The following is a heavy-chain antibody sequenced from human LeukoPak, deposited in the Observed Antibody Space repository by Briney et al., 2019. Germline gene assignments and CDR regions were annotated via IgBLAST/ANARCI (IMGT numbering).Heavy chain of an antibody. Sequence: SEALSLPCAVYGGSFSGYYWSWIRQSPGKGLEWIGEINHSGSTNYNPSLMSRVTTSVDTSKIQFSLNLSSVTAADTAVYYCARRSGSYYGYYYYGMDVWGQGTTVTVSS. CDR1: GGSFSGYY. CDR2: INHSGST. D-gene: IGHD1-26*01. J-gene: IGHJ6*02. V-gene: IGHV4-34*01. CDR3: ARRSGSYYGYYYYGMDV.